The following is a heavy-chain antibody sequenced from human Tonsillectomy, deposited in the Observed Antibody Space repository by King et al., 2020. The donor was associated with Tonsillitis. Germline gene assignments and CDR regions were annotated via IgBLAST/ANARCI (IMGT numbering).Heavy chain of an antibody. V-gene: IGHV2-5*02. D-gene: IGHD3/OR15-3a*01. J-gene: IGHJ4*01. CDR3: ARYTGDTFCGLVSAAYYFDW. Sequence: NLKESGPTLVNPTQNLTLTCTFSGFPLSTSEVGVAWIRQPPGKALEWLALIYWDVHKRFKPSQKNSHTITKDTSKNQVVLTMTNMDPVDTATYYCARYTGDTFCGLVSAAYYFDWWGRRTLVAVPS. CDR2: IYWDVHK. CDR1: GFPLSTSEVG.